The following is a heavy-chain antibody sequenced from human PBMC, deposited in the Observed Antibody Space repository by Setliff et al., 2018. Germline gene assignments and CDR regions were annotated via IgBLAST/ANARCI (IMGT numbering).Heavy chain of an antibody. D-gene: IGHD1-26*01. CDR3: ARTIVGGATRLDY. J-gene: IGHJ4*02. Sequence: ASVTVSCKASGYTFTGYCMHWVRQAPGQGLEWMGWINPNSGGTNYAQKFQGRVTMTRDTSISTAYMELNRLRSDDTAVYYCARTIVGGATRLDYWGLGTLVTVSS. CDR1: GYTFTGYC. V-gene: IGHV1-2*02. CDR2: INPNSGGT.